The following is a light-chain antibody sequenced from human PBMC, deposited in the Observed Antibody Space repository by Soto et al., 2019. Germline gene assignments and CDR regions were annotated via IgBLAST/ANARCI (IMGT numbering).Light chain of an antibody. CDR2: DVS. Sequence: QSALTQPASVSGSPGQSITISCTGTSSDVGDYNYVSWYQEHPGKAPKLMIYDVSNRPSGVSNRFSGSKSGSTASLTISGLQAEDEADYYRSSYTSSTTRVFGTGTKLTVL. CDR1: SSDVGDYNY. CDR3: SSYTSSTTRV. V-gene: IGLV2-14*01. J-gene: IGLJ1*01.